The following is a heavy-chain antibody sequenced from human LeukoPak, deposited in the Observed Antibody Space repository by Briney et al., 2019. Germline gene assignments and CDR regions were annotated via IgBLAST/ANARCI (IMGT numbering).Heavy chain of an antibody. CDR2: IKQDESEK. Sequence: GGSLRLSCAASGFTFSSYWMSWVRQAPGKGLEWVANIKQDESEKYYVDSVKGRFTISRDNAKNSLYLQMNSLRAEDTAVYYCAKVEDYDILTGFDYWGQGTLVTVSS. D-gene: IGHD3-9*01. CDR1: GFTFSSYW. J-gene: IGHJ4*02. CDR3: AKVEDYDILTGFDY. V-gene: IGHV3-7*01.